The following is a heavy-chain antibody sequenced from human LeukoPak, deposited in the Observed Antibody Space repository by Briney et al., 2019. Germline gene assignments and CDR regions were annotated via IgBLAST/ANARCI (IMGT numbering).Heavy chain of an antibody. D-gene: IGHD3-9*01. CDR3: ASSRYFDWSKYDY. J-gene: IGHJ4*02. Sequence: SQTLSLTCTVSGGSISSGSYYWSWIRQPAGKGLEWIGRIYTSGSTNYNPSLKSRVTISVDTSKNQFSLKLSSVTAADTAVYYCASSRYFDWSKYDYWGQGTLVTVSS. CDR2: IYTSGST. V-gene: IGHV4-61*02. CDR1: GGSISSGSYY.